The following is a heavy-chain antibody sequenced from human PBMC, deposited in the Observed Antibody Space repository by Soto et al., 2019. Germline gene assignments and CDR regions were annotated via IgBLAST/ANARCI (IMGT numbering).Heavy chain of an antibody. J-gene: IGHJ4*02. CDR2: INPTVHTT. CDR1: GYTFTTYF. CDR3: ARDVRGYTRDY. Sequence: ASVKVSCKASGYTFTTYFIHWVRQAPGQGLEWMGIINPTVHTTSYAQKFQGRVTMTSDTSTSTVYMELSSLRSEDTAVYYCARDVRGYTRDYWGQGTLVNVSS. D-gene: IGHD5-12*01. V-gene: IGHV1-46*01.